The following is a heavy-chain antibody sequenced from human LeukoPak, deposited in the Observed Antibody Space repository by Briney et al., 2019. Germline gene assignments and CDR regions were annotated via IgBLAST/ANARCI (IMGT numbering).Heavy chain of an antibody. CDR1: GFTFSSYS. D-gene: IGHD2-2*01. J-gene: IGHJ6*03. CDR3: ARGPIDIVVVDYYMDV. Sequence: GGSLRLSCAASGFTFSSYSMNWVRQAPGKGLEWVSSISSSSTYIYYADSVKGRFTISRDNAKNSLYLQMNSLRAEDTAVYYCARGPIDIVVVDYYMDVWGKGTTVTVSS. V-gene: IGHV3-21*01. CDR2: ISSSSTYI.